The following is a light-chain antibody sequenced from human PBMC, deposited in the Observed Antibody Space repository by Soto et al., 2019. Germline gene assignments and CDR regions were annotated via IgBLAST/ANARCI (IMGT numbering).Light chain of an antibody. CDR1: QSLVHSDGNTY. CDR2: MIS. CDR3: MQATQPYT. Sequence: DFVMTQTPLSSPVTLGQPASISCRSSQSLVHSDGNTYLSWLHQRPGQPPRLLIYMISFRFSGVPDQFSGNGARTGFTLKINRVETEDFGVYYCMQATQPYTFGQGTKLEIK. J-gene: IGKJ2*01. V-gene: IGKV2-24*01.